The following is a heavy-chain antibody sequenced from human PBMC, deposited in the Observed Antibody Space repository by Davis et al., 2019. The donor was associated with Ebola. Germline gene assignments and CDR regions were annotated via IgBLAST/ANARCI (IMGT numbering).Heavy chain of an antibody. V-gene: IGHV1-3*01. CDR2: INAGNGNT. Sequence: ASVKVSCKASGYTFTSYAMHWVRQAPGQRLEWMGWINAGNGNTKYSQKFQGRVTITRDTSASTAYMELSSLRSEDTAVYYCARGNDRTLRYFDWTHYYYYGMDVWGQGTTVTVSS. J-gene: IGHJ6*02. CDR3: ARGNDRTLRYFDWTHYYYYGMDV. D-gene: IGHD3-9*01. CDR1: GYTFTSYA.